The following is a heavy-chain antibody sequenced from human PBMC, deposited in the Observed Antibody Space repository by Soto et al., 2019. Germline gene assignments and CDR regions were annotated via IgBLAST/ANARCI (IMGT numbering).Heavy chain of an antibody. CDR1: GFTFSSYA. Sequence: EMQLLESGGGLVQPGGSLRLSCAASGFTFSSYAMSWVRQAPGKGLEWVSAISGSGGSTYYADSVKGRFTISRDNSKNTLYLQMNSLRAEDTAVYYCAKDRGRSWYFDYWGQGTLVTVSS. J-gene: IGHJ4*02. CDR2: ISGSGGST. V-gene: IGHV3-23*01. CDR3: AKDRGRSWYFDY. D-gene: IGHD1-26*01.